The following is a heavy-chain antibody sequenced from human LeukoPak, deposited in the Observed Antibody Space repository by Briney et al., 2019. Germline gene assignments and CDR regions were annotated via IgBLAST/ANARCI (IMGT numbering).Heavy chain of an antibody. J-gene: IGHJ1*01. CDR2: ISGSGVST. CDR3: AKDSGLYCSSTSCLGGDFQH. CDR1: GFTFSNYA. V-gene: IGHV3-23*01. Sequence: PGGSLRLSCAASGFTFSNYAMSWVRQAPGKGLEWVSSISGSGVSTYYADSVKGRFTISRDNAKNSLYLQMNSLRAEDTAVYYCAKDSGLYCSSTSCLGGDFQHWGQGTLVTVSS. D-gene: IGHD2-2*01.